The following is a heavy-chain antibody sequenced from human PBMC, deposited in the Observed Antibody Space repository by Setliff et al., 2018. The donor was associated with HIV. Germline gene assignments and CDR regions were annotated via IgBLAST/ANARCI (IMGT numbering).Heavy chain of an antibody. CDR2: ISSSGRTI. CDR1: GFTFSSYE. CDR3: ARALPLEWSHDGFDI. Sequence: SCAASGFTFSSYEINWVRQAPGKGLEWVSYISSSGRTIYYGDSVKGRFTISRDNAKNSLYLQMNSLRAEDTAVYYCARALPLEWSHDGFDIWGQGTMVTVSS. V-gene: IGHV3-48*03. J-gene: IGHJ3*02. D-gene: IGHD3-3*01.